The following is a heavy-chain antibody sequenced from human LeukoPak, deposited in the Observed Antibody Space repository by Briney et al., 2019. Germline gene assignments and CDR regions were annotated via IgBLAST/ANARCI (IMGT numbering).Heavy chain of an antibody. CDR3: ARRSHRRYCSSTSCYNWFDP. J-gene: IGHJ5*02. D-gene: IGHD2-2*01. CDR2: INHSGST. CDR1: GGSFSGYY. Sequence: SETLSLTCAVYGGSFSGYYWSWIRQPPGKGLEWIGEINHSGSTNYNPSLKSRVTISVDTSKNQFSLKLSSVTAADTAVYYCARRSHRRYCSSTSCYNWFDPWGQGTLVTVSS. V-gene: IGHV4-34*01.